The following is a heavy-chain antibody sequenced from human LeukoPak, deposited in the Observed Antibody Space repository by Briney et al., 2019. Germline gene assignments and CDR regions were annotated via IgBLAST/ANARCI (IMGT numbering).Heavy chain of an antibody. CDR2: INHSGST. J-gene: IGHJ6*02. D-gene: IGHD2-15*01. V-gene: IGHV4-34*01. Sequence: SETLSLTCAVYGGSFSGYYWSWIRQPPGKGLEWIGEINHSGSTNYNPSLKSRVTISVDTSKNQFSLKLSSVTAADTAVYYCARVRWVVASYGMDVWGQGTTVTVSS. CDR1: GGSFSGYY. CDR3: ARVRWVVASYGMDV.